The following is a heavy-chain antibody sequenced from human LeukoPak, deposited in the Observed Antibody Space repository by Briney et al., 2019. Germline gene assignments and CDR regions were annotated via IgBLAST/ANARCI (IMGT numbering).Heavy chain of an antibody. J-gene: IGHJ6*03. CDR2: IYTSGST. V-gene: IGHV4-4*07. D-gene: IGHD3-3*01. CDR1: GGSISSYY. Sequence: PLETLSLTCTVSGGSISSYYWSWIRQPAGKGLEWIGRIYTSGSTNYNPSLKSRVTMSVDTSKNQLSLKLSSVTAADTAVYYCARDAHYDFWSGYYAYYYYYMDVWGKGTTVTVSS. CDR3: ARDAHYDFWSGYYAYYYYYMDV.